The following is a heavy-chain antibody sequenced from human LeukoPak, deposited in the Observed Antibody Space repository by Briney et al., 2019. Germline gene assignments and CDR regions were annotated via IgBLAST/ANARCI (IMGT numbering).Heavy chain of an antibody. D-gene: IGHD3/OR15-3a*01. CDR3: AREARGTGYYDAFDI. CDR2: IIPIFGTA. Sequence: GASVKVSCKASGGTFSSYAISWVRQAPGQGLEGMGGIIPIFGTANYAQKFQGRVTITTDESTSTAYMELSSLRSEDTAVYYCAREARGTGYYDAFDIWGQGTMVTVSS. CDR1: GGTFSSYA. J-gene: IGHJ3*02. V-gene: IGHV1-69*05.